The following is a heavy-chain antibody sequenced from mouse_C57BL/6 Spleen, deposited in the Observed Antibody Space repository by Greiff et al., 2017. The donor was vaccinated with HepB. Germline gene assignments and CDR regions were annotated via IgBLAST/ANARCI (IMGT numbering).Heavy chain of an antibody. J-gene: IGHJ1*03. D-gene: IGHD1-1*01. CDR2: ISSGGSYT. Sequence: EVQLVESGGDLVKPGGSLKLSCAASGFTFSSYGMSWVRQTPDKRLEWVATISSGGSYTYYPDNVKGRFTISRDNAKNTLYLQMSSLKSEDTAMYYCARGAYGSSYEGYFDVWGTGTTVTVSS. CDR1: GFTFSSYG. CDR3: ARGAYGSSYEGYFDV. V-gene: IGHV5-6*01.